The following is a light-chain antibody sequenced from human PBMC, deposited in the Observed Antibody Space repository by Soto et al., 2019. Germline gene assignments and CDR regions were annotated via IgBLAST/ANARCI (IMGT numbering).Light chain of an antibody. V-gene: IGLV2-14*01. CDR1: SSDVGGYNY. CDR2: DVS. CDR3: SSYTSSSTLLV. Sequence: QPASVSGSPGQSITISCTGTSSDVGGYNYVSWYQQHPGKAPKLMIYDVSNRPSGVSNRFSGSKSGNTASLTISGLQAEDEADYYCSSYTSSSTLLVFGGGTKLTVL. J-gene: IGLJ2*01.